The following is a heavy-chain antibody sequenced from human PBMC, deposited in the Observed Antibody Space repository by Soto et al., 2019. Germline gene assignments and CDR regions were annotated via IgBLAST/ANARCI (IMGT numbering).Heavy chain of an antibody. D-gene: IGHD2-2*01. V-gene: IGHV3-21*01. CDR2: ISSSSSYI. Sequence: GGSLRLSCAASGFTFSSYSMNWVRQAPGKGLEWVSSISSSSSYIYYADSVKGRFTISRDNAKNSLYLQMNSLRAEDTAVYYCATGVVVPAAIMLYYFDYWGQGTLVTVSS. J-gene: IGHJ4*02. CDR3: ATGVVVPAAIMLYYFDY. CDR1: GFTFSSYS.